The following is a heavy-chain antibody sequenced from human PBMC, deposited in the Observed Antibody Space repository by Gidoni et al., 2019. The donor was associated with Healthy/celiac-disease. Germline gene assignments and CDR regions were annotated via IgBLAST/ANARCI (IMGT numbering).Heavy chain of an antibody. D-gene: IGHD2-15*01. J-gene: IGHJ3*02. V-gene: IGHV5-51*01. CDR1: GYSFTTYW. CDR2: IYPGDSDT. CDR3: ARDAGSGGGREVAFDI. Sequence: EVQLVQSGAAVKKPGESLKISCTGSGYSFTTYWIGWVRQMPGKGLECMGIIYPGDSDTRYSPSFQGQVTISADKSISTAYLQWSSLKASDTAMYYCARDAGSGGGREVAFDIWGQGTMVTVSS.